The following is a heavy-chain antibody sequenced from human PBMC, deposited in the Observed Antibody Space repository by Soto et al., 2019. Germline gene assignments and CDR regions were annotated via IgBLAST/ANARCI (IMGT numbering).Heavy chain of an antibody. D-gene: IGHD3-3*01. V-gene: IGHV1-8*01. CDR2: MNPNSGNT. CDR3: ARAEWLLEGSWFDP. Sequence: ASVKVSCKASGYTFTSYDINWVRQATGQGLEWMGWMNPNSGNTGYAQKFQGRVTMTRNTSISTAYMELSSLRSEDTAVYYCARAEWLLEGSWFDPWGQGTLVTVSS. CDR1: GYTFTSYD. J-gene: IGHJ5*02.